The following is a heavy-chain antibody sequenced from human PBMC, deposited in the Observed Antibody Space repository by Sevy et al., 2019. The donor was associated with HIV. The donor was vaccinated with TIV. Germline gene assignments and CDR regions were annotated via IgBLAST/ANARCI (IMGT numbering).Heavy chain of an antibody. CDR2: ISWTSGGI. J-gene: IGHJ4*02. CDR3: AKDINIVAVPAGTED. Sequence: GGSLRLSCAASGFTFYDYAMHWVRQAPGKGLEWVSGISWTSGGIGYADSVRGRFTISRDNARNSLYLQMNSLRPEDTAFYYCAKDINIVAVPAGTEDWGQGTLVTVSS. CDR1: GFTFYDYA. D-gene: IGHD2-2*01. V-gene: IGHV3-9*01.